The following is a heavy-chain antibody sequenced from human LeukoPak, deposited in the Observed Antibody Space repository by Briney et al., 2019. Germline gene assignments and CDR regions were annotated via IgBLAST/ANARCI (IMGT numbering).Heavy chain of an antibody. J-gene: IGHJ6*02. CDR1: GGSISGYY. CDR2: IYYLGST. Sequence: SETLSLTCTVSGGSISGYYWSWIRQPPGKGLEWIGDIYYLGSTNYNPSLKSRVTISVDTSKNQFSLNLSSVTAADTAVYYCARDRRFNGMDVWGQGTTVTVSS. V-gene: IGHV4-59*01. CDR3: ARDRRFNGMDV. D-gene: IGHD3-3*01.